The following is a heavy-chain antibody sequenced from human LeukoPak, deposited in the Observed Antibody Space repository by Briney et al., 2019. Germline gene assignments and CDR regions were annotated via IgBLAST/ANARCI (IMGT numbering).Heavy chain of an antibody. CDR2: IYYSGST. V-gene: IGHV4-61*01. CDR1: GDSVTSGSYY. CDR3: SRESGAFCPFGY. Sequence: SETLSLTCTVSGDSVTSGSYYWSWIRQPPGKGLEWIGKIYYSGSTNYNASLNSRVNILVDTSSNQLSLKLTSVTAAETAIYYCSRESGAFCPFGYWGQGTLVIVPS. J-gene: IGHJ4*02. D-gene: IGHD1-26*01.